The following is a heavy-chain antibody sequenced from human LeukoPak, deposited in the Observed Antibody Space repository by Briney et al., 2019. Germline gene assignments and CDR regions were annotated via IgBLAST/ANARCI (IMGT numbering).Heavy chain of an antibody. J-gene: IGHJ6*02. CDR3: AREKQWLVRPYYYGMDV. D-gene: IGHD6-19*01. Sequence: PSETLSLTCTVSGGSISSGDYYWSWIRQPPGKGLEWIGEINHSGSTNYNPSLKSRVTISVDTSKNQFSLKLSSVTAADTAVYYCAREKQWLVRPYYYGMDVWGQGTTVTVSS. CDR1: GGSISSGDYY. V-gene: IGHV4-39*07. CDR2: INHSGST.